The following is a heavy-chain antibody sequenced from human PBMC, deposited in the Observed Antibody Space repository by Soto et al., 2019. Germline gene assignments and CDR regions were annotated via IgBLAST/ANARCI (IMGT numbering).Heavy chain of an antibody. CDR1: GGSISSGGYY. CDR3: ASVRPSSLNWFDP. Sequence: SETLSLTCTVSGGSISSGGYYWSWIRQHPGKGLEWIGYIYYSGSTYYNPSLKSRVTISVDTSKNQFSLKLSSVTAADTAVYYCASVRPSSLNWFDPWGQGTLVTVSS. D-gene: IGHD2-2*01. CDR2: IYYSGST. V-gene: IGHV4-31*03. J-gene: IGHJ5*02.